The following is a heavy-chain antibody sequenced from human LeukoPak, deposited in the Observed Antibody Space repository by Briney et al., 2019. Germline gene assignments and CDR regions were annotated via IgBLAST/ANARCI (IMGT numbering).Heavy chain of an antibody. V-gene: IGHV1-2*06. CDR2: INPNSGGT. CDR1: GYTFTGYY. D-gene: IGHD1-26*01. CDR3: ARDGVGATAALDI. Sequence: ASVKVSCKASGYTFTGYYMHWVRQAPGQGLEWMGQINPNSGGTNYAQKFQGRVTMTRDTSISTAYMELSRLRSDDTAVYYCARDGVGATAALDIWGQGTMVTVSS. J-gene: IGHJ3*02.